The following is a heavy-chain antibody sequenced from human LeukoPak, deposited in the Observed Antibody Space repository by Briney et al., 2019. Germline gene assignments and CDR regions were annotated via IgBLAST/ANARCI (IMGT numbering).Heavy chain of an antibody. J-gene: IGHJ4*02. CDR3: AKRIVVVSGSGYFDY. CDR2: ISGSGGST. Sequence: SGGSLRLSCAASGFTFSGYAMSWVRQAPGKGLEWVPAISGSGGSTYYADSVKGRFTISRDNSKNTLYLQMNSLRAEDTAVYYCAKRIVVVSGSGYFDYWGQGTLVTVSS. D-gene: IGHD3-22*01. V-gene: IGHV3-23*01. CDR1: GFTFSGYA.